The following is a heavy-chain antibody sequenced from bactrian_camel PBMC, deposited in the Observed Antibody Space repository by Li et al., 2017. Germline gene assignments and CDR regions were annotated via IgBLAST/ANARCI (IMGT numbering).Heavy chain of an antibody. CDR2: LDSDGTT. CDR1: GQSFTGYC. Sequence: HVQLVESGGGSVQAGGSLRLSCAPSGQSFTGYCMAWFRQAPGEERKAVASLDSDGTTSYADSVKGRSTISKDNAKTTLYLQMDSLKPEDTAMYYCAASPSAVGRWPYWGQGTQVTVS. J-gene: IGHJ4*01. CDR3: AASPSAVGRWPY. V-gene: IGHV3S57*01. D-gene: IGHD7*01.